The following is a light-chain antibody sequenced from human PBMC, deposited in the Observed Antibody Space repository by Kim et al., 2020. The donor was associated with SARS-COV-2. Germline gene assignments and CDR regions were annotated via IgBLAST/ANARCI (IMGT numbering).Light chain of an antibody. CDR3: LQDSRYPRT. Sequence: AIQMTQSPSSLSESTGDRVTITCRASQAIRNELGWYQQKPGKAPKVLIYAASTLQSGVSSRFSGSGSGTDFTLTISSLQPEDFATYYCLQDSRYPRTFGQGTKVEI. CDR2: AAS. J-gene: IGKJ1*01. V-gene: IGKV1-6*01. CDR1: QAIRNE.